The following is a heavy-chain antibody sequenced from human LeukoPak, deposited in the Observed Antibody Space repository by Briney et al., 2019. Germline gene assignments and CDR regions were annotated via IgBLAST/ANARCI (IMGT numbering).Heavy chain of an antibody. J-gene: IGHJ4*02. D-gene: IGHD1-26*01. CDR1: GYTFTSYY. V-gene: IGHV1-18*04. CDR3: AREVRATRVTRIIDY. Sequence: ASVKVSCKASGYTFTSYYMHWVRQAPGQGLEWMGWISAYNGNTNYAQKLQGRVTMTTDTSTSTAYMELRSLRSDDTAVYYCAREVRATRVTRIIDYWGQGTLVTVSS. CDR2: ISAYNGNT.